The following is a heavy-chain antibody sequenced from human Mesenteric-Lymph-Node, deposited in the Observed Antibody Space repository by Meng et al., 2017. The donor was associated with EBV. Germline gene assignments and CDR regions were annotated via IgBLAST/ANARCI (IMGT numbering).Heavy chain of an antibody. CDR1: GYTFTSYG. Sequence: VHLLQVGAEMRKPGASVKVSCETSGYTFTSYGINWVRQAPGQGLEWMGWISVDSGNTNYAQKVRDRVTMTTDFSTNTAYMELRSLTSDDTAVYYCARGGLSIDYWGLGTLVTVSS. J-gene: IGHJ4*02. V-gene: IGHV1-18*01. D-gene: IGHD3-16*01. CDR3: ARGGLSIDY. CDR2: ISVDSGNT.